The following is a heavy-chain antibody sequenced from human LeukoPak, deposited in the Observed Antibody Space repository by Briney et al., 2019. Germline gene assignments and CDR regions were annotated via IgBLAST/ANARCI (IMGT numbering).Heavy chain of an antibody. Sequence: SVKVSCKASGGTFSSYAISWVRQAPGQGLEWMGGIIPIFGTANYAQKFQGRVTITADESTSTAYMELSSLRSEDTAVYYCATSSWSVSSWYHTESSYYGMDVWGQGTTVTVSS. CDR2: IIPIFGTA. V-gene: IGHV1-69*13. CDR1: GGTFSSYA. J-gene: IGHJ6*02. CDR3: ATSSWSVSSWYHTESSYYGMDV. D-gene: IGHD6-13*01.